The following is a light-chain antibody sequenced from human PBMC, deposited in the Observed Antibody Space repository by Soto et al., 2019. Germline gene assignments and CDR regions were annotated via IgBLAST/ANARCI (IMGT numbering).Light chain of an antibody. CDR1: QSISSTY. J-gene: IGKJ1*01. CDR2: AAS. Sequence: EIVLTQSPGTLSLSPGERATLSCRASQSISSTYLAWYRQKPGQPPRLRIYAASSRATGIPDRFSGSGSGTDFTLTISRLEPEDFAVYYCQQYFASSWTFGQGTRVEIK. CDR3: QQYFASSWT. V-gene: IGKV3-20*01.